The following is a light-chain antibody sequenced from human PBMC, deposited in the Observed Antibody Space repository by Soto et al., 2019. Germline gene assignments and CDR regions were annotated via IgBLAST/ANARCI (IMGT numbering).Light chain of an antibody. CDR1: SSNVGRNF. V-gene: IGLV1-47*01. CDR3: AAWDDTLATLV. Sequence: QSALTQPSSASGTPGQRVSISCSGTSSNVGRNFVYWYQQLPGSAPRLLIQNNDQRPSGVPDRFSGSKSGTSASLAVRGLQSEDEGLYHCAAWDDTLATLVFGGGTQLTVL. CDR2: NND. J-gene: IGLJ3*02.